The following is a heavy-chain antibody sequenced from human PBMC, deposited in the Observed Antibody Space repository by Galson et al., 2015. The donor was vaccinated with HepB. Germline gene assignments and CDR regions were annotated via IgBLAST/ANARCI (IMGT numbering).Heavy chain of an antibody. CDR1: GFTFSGHA. Sequence: SLRLSCAASGFTFSGHAMGWVRQPPGKGLEWVSVISGSGGNTYYADSVKGRFTISRDNSRNTVYLQMNSLRVEDAAVYFCARDYTGSGTFFQNWGQGTRVTVSS. D-gene: IGHD3-10*01. J-gene: IGHJ1*01. CDR2: ISGSGGNT. V-gene: IGHV3-23*01. CDR3: ARDYTGSGTFFQN.